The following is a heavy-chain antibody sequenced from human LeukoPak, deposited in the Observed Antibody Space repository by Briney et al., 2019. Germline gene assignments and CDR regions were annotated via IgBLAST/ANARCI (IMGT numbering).Heavy chain of an antibody. V-gene: IGHV3-30*03. CDR3: ARPGPYNDYNYFDY. J-gene: IGHJ4*02. CDR2: ISYDGSNK. CDR1: GFTFSSYG. D-gene: IGHD4-11*01. Sequence: GRSLRLSCAASGFTFSSYGMHWVRQAPGKGLEWVAVISYDGSNKYYADSVKGRFTISRDNSKNTLYLQMNSLRAEDTAVYYCARPGPYNDYNYFDYWGQGTLVTVSS.